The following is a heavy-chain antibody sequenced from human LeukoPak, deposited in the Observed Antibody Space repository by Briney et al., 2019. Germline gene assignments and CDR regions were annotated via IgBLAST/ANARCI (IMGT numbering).Heavy chain of an antibody. Sequence: SQTLSLTCTVSGGSISSGGYYWSWIRQHPGKGLEWIGYIYYSGSTYYNPSLKSRVTISVDTSKNQFSLKLSSVTAADTAVYYCVREPYCGGDCYSGVFDWGQGTLVTVSS. CDR3: VREPYCGGDCYSGVFD. V-gene: IGHV4-31*03. CDR2: IYYSGST. CDR1: GGSISSGGYY. D-gene: IGHD2-21*02. J-gene: IGHJ4*02.